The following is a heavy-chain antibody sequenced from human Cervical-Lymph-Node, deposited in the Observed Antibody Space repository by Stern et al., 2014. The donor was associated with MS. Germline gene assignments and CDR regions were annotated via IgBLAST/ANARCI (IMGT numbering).Heavy chain of an antibody. CDR3: VRGRWLGR. J-gene: IGHJ4*02. CDR2: ISTTSKYI. D-gene: IGHD6-19*01. Sequence: EVHLVESGGGLVSSGGSLRLSCAASGFRFFNFDMNWVRLPPGKGLEWISSISTTSKYIYYADSVKGRFTMSRDKATQSVYLHMNSLRAEDTAIYYCVRGRWLGRWGQGTLVTVSS. CDR1: GFRFFNFD. V-gene: IGHV3-21*01.